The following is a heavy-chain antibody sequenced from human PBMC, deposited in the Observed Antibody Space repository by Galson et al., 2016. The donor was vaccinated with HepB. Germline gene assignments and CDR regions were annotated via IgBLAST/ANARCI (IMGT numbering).Heavy chain of an antibody. Sequence: SLRLSCAASGFISSSYWMSWVRQAPGKGLEWVANIKQDGSEKYYMDSVKGRFTISRDNAKNSLYLQMNSLRAEDTALYYCARYGDYVGVYSWGQGTLVTGSS. J-gene: IGHJ4*02. CDR3: ARYGDYVGVYS. CDR1: GFISSSYW. D-gene: IGHD4-17*01. CDR2: IKQDGSEK. V-gene: IGHV3-7*03.